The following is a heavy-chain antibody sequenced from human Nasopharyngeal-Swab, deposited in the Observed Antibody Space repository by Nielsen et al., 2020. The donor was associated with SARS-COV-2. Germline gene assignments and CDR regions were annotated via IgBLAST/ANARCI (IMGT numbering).Heavy chain of an antibody. CDR3: ARYDDYYDSSGYAY. V-gene: IGHV3-23*01. CDR1: GFTFSSYA. Sequence: GGSLRLSCAVSGFTFSSYAMSWVRQAPGKGLEWVSVISGSGGSTYYADSVKGRFTISRDNSKNTLYLQMNRLRAEDTAVYYCARYDDYYDSSGYAYWGQGTLVTVSS. D-gene: IGHD3-22*01. J-gene: IGHJ4*02. CDR2: ISGSGGST.